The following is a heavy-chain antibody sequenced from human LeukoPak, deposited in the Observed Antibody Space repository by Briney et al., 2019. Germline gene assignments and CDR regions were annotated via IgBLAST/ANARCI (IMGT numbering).Heavy chain of an antibody. J-gene: IGHJ4*02. CDR3: AKYAYSSSWEYYFDY. Sequence: GGSLRLSCAASGFTFSSYAMIWVRQAPGKGLEWVSGIRGNGGSTYYADSVKGRFTISRDNSRNTLYLQMNSLRAEDTAIYYCAKYAYSSSWEYYFDYWGQGTLVTVSS. V-gene: IGHV3-23*01. CDR2: IRGNGGST. D-gene: IGHD6-13*01. CDR1: GFTFSSYA.